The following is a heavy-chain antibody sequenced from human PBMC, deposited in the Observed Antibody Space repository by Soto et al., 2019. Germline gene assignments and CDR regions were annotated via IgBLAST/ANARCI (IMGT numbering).Heavy chain of an antibody. CDR1: RGSFSSGVYY. D-gene: IGHD3-22*01. Sequence: SETLSLTCTVSRGSFSSGVYYWSWIRQHPGKGQEWIGNIYYRGRPYYNPSLKRRVSISLDTSKNQLSLRLTSVTAADTAVYYCARVLRDYDSSGYFYVPNWFDPWGQGTLVTVS. CDR3: ARVLRDYDSSGYFYVPNWFDP. V-gene: IGHV4-31*03. J-gene: IGHJ5*02. CDR2: IYYRGRP.